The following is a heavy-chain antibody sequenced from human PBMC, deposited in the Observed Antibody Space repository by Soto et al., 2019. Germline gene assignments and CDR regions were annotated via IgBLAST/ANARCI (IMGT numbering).Heavy chain of an antibody. CDR3: ARAVRMGQLTKDYYYYYYMDV. V-gene: IGHV3-66*01. D-gene: IGHD6-6*01. CDR1: GFTVSSNY. Sequence: GGSLRLSCAASGFTVSSNYMSWVRQAPGKGLEWVSVIYSGGSTYYADSVKGRFTISRDNSKNTLYLQMNSLRAEDTAVYYCARAVRMGQLTKDYYYYYYMDVWGKGTTVTVSS. CDR2: IYSGGST. J-gene: IGHJ6*03.